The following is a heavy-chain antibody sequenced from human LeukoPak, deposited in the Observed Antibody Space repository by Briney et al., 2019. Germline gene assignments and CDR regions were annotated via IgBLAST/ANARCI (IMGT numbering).Heavy chain of an antibody. CDR2: IYSGGST. J-gene: IGHJ4*02. D-gene: IGHD5-24*01. Sequence: PGGSLRLSCAASGFTVSSNYMSWVPQAPGKGLEGVSVIYSGGSTSYADSVKGRFTIPRDNSKITLYLQMNSLSAEDTAVYYCARVSSRDDFEYLGQGTLVTVSS. CDR3: ARVSSRDDFEY. V-gene: IGHV3-53*01. CDR1: GFTVSSNY.